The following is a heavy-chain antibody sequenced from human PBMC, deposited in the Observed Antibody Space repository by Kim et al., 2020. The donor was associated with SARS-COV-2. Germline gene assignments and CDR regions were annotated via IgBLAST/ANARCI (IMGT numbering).Heavy chain of an antibody. CDR3: MPILMDV. CDR2: IRSKTNNYAT. D-gene: IGHD3-3*01. V-gene: IGHV3-73*01. J-gene: IGHJ6*02. Sequence: GGSLRLSCAASGLNFGGSAVHWVRQAPGKGLEWVGRIRSKTNNYATAYVASVKGRFTISRDDSTNTAFLQMSGLKNEDTAVYYCMPILMDVRGQGTTVIVSS. CDR1: GLNFGGSA.